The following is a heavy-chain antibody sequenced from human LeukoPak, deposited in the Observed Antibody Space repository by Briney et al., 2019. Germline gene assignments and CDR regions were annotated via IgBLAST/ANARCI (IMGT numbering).Heavy chain of an antibody. V-gene: IGHV3-33*01. CDR1: GFSFRDFG. CDR3: ARGRTIAAAGTCAFDI. Sequence: GRSLRVSCAASGFSFRDFGMHWVRQAPGKGLEWLAIIWYDGSIKYYADSVKGRFTISGDNAKNTLYLQMNSLRAEDTAVYYCARGRTIAAAGTCAFDIWGQGTMVTVSS. CDR2: IWYDGSIK. J-gene: IGHJ3*02. D-gene: IGHD6-13*01.